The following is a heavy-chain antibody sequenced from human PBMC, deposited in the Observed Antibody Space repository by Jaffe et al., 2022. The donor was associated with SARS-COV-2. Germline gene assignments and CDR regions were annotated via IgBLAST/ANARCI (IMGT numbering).Heavy chain of an antibody. V-gene: IGHV3-23*01. CDR1: GFTFSSYA. J-gene: IGHJ3*02. D-gene: IGHD1-1*01. CDR2: ISGSGGST. CDR3: AQCERNEYAPTCGAFDI. Sequence: EVQLLESGGGLVQPGGSLRLSCAASGFTFSSYAMSWVRQAPGKGLEWVSAISGSGGSTYYADSVKGRFTISRDNSKNTLYLQMNSLRAEDTAVYYCAQCERNEYAPTCGAFDIWGQGTMVTVSS.